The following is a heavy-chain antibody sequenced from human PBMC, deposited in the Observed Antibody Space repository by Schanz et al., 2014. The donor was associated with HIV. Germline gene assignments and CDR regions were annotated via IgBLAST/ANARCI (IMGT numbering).Heavy chain of an antibody. Sequence: VQLVESGGGVVQPGRSLRLSCAASGFTFSSYAMSWVRQAPGKGLEWVAVINWNGDTTYYADSVKGRFTISRDNSNNVLFLHMPTLRAEDTATYYCTREGNYYGGSGPGHWGQGALVSVSS. CDR3: TREGNYYGGSGPGH. J-gene: IGHJ4*02. CDR1: GFTFSSYA. CDR2: INWNGDTT. D-gene: IGHD2-21*01. V-gene: IGHV3-23*04.